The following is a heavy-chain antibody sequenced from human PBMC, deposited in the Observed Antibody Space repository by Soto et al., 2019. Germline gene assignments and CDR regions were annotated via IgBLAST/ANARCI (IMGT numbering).Heavy chain of an antibody. Sequence: EVQLVESGGGLVQPGGSLRLSCAASGFTFSDHYMDWVRQAPGKGLEWVGRTRNKANSYTTEYAASVKGRFTISRDDSKNSLYLQKNSLKTEDTGVYYCARGTGGYCSGGSCYSSVDYWGQGTLVTVSS. CDR2: TRNKANSYTT. CDR3: ARGTGGYCSGGSCYSSVDY. CDR1: GFTFSDHY. D-gene: IGHD2-15*01. J-gene: IGHJ4*02. V-gene: IGHV3-72*01.